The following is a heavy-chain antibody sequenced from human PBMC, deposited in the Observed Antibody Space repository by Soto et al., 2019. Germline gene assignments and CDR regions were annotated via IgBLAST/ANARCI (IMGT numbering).Heavy chain of an antibody. CDR1: GYTFTSYG. D-gene: IGHD6-19*01. V-gene: IGHV1-18*01. CDR3: ARDPPYSSGWYAVFDP. J-gene: IGHJ5*02. CDR2: ISAYNGNT. Sequence: QVQLVQSGAEVKKPGASVKVSCKASGYTFTSYGISWVRQAPGQGLEWMGWISAYNGNTNYAQKLQGRVTMTTDTSTRTAYMELRCLRSDGTAVDYCARDPPYSSGWYAVFDPWGQGTLVTVSS.